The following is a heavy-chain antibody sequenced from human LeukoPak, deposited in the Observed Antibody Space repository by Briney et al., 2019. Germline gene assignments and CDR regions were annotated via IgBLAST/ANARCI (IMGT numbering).Heavy chain of an antibody. CDR2: MNPNSGNA. CDR1: GYTFTSYD. V-gene: IGHV1-8*01. J-gene: IGHJ5*02. CDR3: ARDVRSGSYLEA. D-gene: IGHD1-26*01. Sequence: ASVKVSCKASGYTFTSYDINWVRQATGQGLEWMGWMNPNSGNAGYAQKFQGRVTMTRNTSISTAYMELSSLRSEDTAVYYCARDVRSGSYLEAWGQGTLVTVSS.